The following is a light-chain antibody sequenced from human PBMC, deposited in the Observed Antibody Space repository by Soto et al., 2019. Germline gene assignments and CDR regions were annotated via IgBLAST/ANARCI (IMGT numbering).Light chain of an antibody. CDR1: QSVSSSY. V-gene: IGKV3-20*01. CDR2: GAS. Sequence: EIVLTQSPGTLSLSPGERATLSCRASQSVSSSYLAWYQQKPGQAPRLLIYGASSRATGIPDSFSGSGSGTDFTLTIRGLEPEDFAVYYCQQYGSSPPYTFGQGTKLEIK. J-gene: IGKJ2*01. CDR3: QQYGSSPPYT.